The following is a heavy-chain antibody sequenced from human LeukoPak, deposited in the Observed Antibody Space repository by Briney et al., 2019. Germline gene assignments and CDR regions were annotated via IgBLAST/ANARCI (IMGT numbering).Heavy chain of an antibody. CDR1: TFIFRNYW. CDR2: INRDGRGK. D-gene: IGHD3-22*01. CDR3: ARDPYDTSAYGAFDI. J-gene: IGHJ3*02. Sequence: GGSLRLSCAASTFIFRNYWMRWVRQAPGKRLEWVANINRDGRGKDYVDSVEGRFTISRDNAKNSLYLEMNSLRVEDTAVYYCARDPYDTSAYGAFDIWGQGTMVTVSS. V-gene: IGHV3-7*01.